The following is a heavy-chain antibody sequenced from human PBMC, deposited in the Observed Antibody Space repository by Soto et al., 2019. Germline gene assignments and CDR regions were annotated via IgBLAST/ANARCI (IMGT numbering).Heavy chain of an antibody. CDR3: TSKFGQLLAEAFDI. J-gene: IGHJ3*02. V-gene: IGHV4-4*02. D-gene: IGHD3-10*01. Sequence: SETLSLTCAVSGDSISRSYWWSWVRQFPGKGLEWIGEIYHSGSTIYNPSLQSRVTLSVDKSKNEFSLKMSSVTAADTAVYYWTSKFGQLLAEAFDIWGQGTMVTVSS. CDR2: IYHSGST. CDR1: GDSISRSYW.